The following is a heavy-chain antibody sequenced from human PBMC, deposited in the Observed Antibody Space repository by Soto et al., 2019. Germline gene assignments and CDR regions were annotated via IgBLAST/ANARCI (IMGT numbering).Heavy chain of an antibody. CDR2: ISWNSGSI. CDR1: GFTFDDYA. CDR3: AKINPTTGGY. J-gene: IGHJ4*02. D-gene: IGHD4-17*01. V-gene: IGHV3-9*01. Sequence: VQLVQSGAEVKKPGRSLRLSCAASGFTFDDYAMHWVRQAPGKGLEWVSGISWNSGSIGYADSVKGRFTISRDNAKNSLYLQMNSLRAEDTALYYCAKINPTTGGYWGQGTLVTVSS.